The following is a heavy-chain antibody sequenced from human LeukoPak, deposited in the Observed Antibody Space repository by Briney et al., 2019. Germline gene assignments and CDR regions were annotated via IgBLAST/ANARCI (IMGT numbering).Heavy chain of an antibody. V-gene: IGHV3-23*01. J-gene: IGHJ4*02. CDR2: ISGSGGSP. Sequence: GXGLEXIXSISGSGGSPHYAESVKGRFTISRDFSKNRLYLQMNSLRAEDTAIYYCAKDRSVSSTYSFDYWGQGTLVAVSS. D-gene: IGHD1-14*01. CDR3: AKDRSVSSTYSFDY.